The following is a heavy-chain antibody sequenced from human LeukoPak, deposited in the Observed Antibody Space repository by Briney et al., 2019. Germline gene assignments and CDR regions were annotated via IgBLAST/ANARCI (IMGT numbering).Heavy chain of an antibody. D-gene: IGHD3-22*01. CDR2: IIPIFGTA. J-gene: IGHJ4*02. V-gene: IGHV1-69*13. CDR1: GGTFSSYA. CDR3: ARAPYYYDSSGYYYSFDC. Sequence: GASVKVSCKASGGTFSSYAISWVRQAPGQGLEWMGGIIPIFGTANYAQKFQGRVTITADESTSTAYMELSSLRSEDTAVYYCARAPYYYDSSGYYYSFDCWGQGTLVTVSS.